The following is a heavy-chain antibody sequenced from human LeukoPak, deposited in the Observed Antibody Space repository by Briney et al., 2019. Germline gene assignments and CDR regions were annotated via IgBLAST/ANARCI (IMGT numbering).Heavy chain of an antibody. V-gene: IGHV3-72*01. CDR3: VRGRNSFDY. Sequence: GGSLRLSCAVSGFTFSDHYMDWVRQAPGKGLEWVGRIRNKANRYTTEYAASVKGRFSISRDDSRNSLYLQMNSLKTEHKAVYYCVRGRNSFDYWGKGTLVSVSS. CDR2: IRNKANRYTT. CDR1: GFTFSDHY. D-gene: IGHD2/OR15-2a*01. J-gene: IGHJ4*02.